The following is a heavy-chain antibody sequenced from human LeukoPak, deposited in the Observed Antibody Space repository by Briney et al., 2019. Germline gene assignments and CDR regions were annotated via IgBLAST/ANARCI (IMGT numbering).Heavy chain of an antibody. J-gene: IGHJ4*02. CDR2: ISSSGSTL. CDR1: GFTFSDYY. Sequence: GGSLRLSCAASGFTFSDYYMSWIRQAPGKGLEWVSYISSSGSTLYYADSVKGRITISRDNAKNSLYLQMNSLRAEDTAVYYCARRRYDWNAIDYWGQGTLVTVSS. D-gene: IGHD1-20*01. CDR3: ARRRYDWNAIDY. V-gene: IGHV3-11*01.